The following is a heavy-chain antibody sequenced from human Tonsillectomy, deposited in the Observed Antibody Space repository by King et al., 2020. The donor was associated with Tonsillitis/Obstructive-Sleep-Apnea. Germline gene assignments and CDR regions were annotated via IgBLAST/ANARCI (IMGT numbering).Heavy chain of an antibody. D-gene: IGHD2-2*01. Sequence: QLVQSGAEVKKPGASVKVSCKASGYTFTGYYIHWVRQAPGQGLEWMGWINPNSGGSNYAQKFQARVTMTRDTSISTAYMELSMLRSDDTAVYYCARDPRYCSSTSCPRNWFDPWGQGTLVTVSS. CDR3: ARDPRYCSSTSCPRNWFDP. CDR1: GYTFTGYY. V-gene: IGHV1-2*02. CDR2: INPNSGGS. J-gene: IGHJ5*02.